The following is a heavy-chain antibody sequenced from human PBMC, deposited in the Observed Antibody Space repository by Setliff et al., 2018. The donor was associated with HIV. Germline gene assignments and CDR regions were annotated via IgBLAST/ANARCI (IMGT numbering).Heavy chain of an antibody. CDR1: GGSISSSSYY. V-gene: IGHV4-39*01. D-gene: IGHD3-10*01. CDR2: IYYSGGT. J-gene: IGHJ3*02. CDR3: ARGADMVHDAFDI. Sequence: PSETLSLTCTVSGGSISSSSYYWGWIRQPPGKGLEWIGSIYYSGGTYYNPSLKSRVTISVDTSKNQFSLKLSSVTAADTAVYYCARGADMVHDAFDIWGQGTMVTVSS.